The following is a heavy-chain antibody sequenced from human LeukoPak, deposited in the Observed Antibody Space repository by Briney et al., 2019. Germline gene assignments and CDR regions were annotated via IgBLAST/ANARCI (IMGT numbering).Heavy chain of an antibody. CDR2: ISSSGSTI. J-gene: IGHJ4*02. D-gene: IGHD2-8*01. V-gene: IGHV3-48*03. Sequence: PGGSLRLSCAASGFTFSSYEMNWVRQAPGKGLEWVSYISSSGSTIYYADSVKGRFTISRDNAKNSLYLQMNSLRAEDTAVYYCAKDLFIVLMVYAQDYWGQGTLVTVSS. CDR3: AKDLFIVLMVYAQDY. CDR1: GFTFSSYE.